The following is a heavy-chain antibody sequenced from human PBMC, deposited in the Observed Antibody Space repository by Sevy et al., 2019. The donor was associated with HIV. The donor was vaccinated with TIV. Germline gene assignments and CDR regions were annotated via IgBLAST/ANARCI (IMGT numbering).Heavy chain of an antibody. CDR3: ARRRGYGSKIGYFQH. CDR2: IYPGDSDT. CDR1: GYSFTSYW. J-gene: IGHJ1*01. Sequence: GESLKISCKGSGYSFTSYWIGWVRQMPGKGLEWRGIIYPGDSDTRYSPSFQGQVTISADKSIVTAYLQWSSLKASDTAMSYCARRRGYGSKIGYFQHWGQGTLVTVSS. V-gene: IGHV5-51*01. D-gene: IGHD5-12*01.